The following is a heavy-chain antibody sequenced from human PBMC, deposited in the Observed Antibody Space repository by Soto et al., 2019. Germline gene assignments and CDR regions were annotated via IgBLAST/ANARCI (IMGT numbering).Heavy chain of an antibody. D-gene: IGHD6-6*01. V-gene: IGHV3-23*01. CDR1: GFTFISYA. CDR2: ISGSGGST. CDR3: AKGSLSSSLVYMDV. Sequence: PGGSLRLSCAASGFTFISYAMSWVRQAPGKGLEWVSAISGSGGSTYYADSVKGRFTISRDNSKNTLYLQMNSLRAEDTAVYYCAKGSLSSSLVYMDVWGKGTTVTVSS. J-gene: IGHJ6*03.